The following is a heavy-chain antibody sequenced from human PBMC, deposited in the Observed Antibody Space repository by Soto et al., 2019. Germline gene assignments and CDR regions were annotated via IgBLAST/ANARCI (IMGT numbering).Heavy chain of an antibody. Sequence: PSETLSLTCTVSGDSASSGNHYWSWIRQPPGKVLEWIGYIYYNGSTNYNPSLKSRVTISLDTSKNQFSLKLSSVTAADTAVYYCPRDLKQSSTIVVYYGMDVWGQGTTVTVSS. D-gene: IGHD2-2*01. J-gene: IGHJ6*02. CDR1: GDSASSGNHY. CDR3: PRDLKQSSTIVVYYGMDV. CDR2: IYYNGST. V-gene: IGHV4-61*01.